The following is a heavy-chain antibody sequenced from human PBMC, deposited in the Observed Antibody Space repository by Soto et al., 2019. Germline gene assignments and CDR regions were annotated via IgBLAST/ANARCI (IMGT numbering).Heavy chain of an antibody. CDR1: GYTFTSSA. D-gene: IGHD2-15*01. Sequence: QVQLAQSGAEVKKPGASVKVSCKASGYTFTSSAMHWVRQAPGQRLEWMGWINAGNGNTKYSQKFQGRVTITRDTSASTAYMELSSLRSEDTAVYYCAVVVAATNWFDPWGQGTLVTVSS. J-gene: IGHJ5*02. V-gene: IGHV1-3*01. CDR3: AVVVAATNWFDP. CDR2: INAGNGNT.